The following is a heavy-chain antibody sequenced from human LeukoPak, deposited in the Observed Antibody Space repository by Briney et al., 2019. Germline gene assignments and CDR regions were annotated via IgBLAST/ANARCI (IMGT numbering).Heavy chain of an antibody. V-gene: IGHV3-33*08. CDR1: GFTFSSYW. CDR3: ARADIVVVTAIDY. J-gene: IGHJ4*02. CDR2: IWYDGSNK. D-gene: IGHD2-21*02. Sequence: PGGSLRLSCAASGFTFSSYWMHWVRQAPGKGLEWVAVIWYDGSNKYYADSVKGRFTISRDNSKNTLYLQMNSLRAEDAAVYYCARADIVVVTAIDYWGQGTLVTVSS.